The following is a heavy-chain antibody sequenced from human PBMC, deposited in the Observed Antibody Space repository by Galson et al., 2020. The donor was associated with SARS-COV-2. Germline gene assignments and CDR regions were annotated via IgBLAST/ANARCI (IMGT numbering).Heavy chain of an antibody. CDR3: ARGSTDYGDSLDAFDI. D-gene: IGHD4-17*01. CDR1: GYTYISYD. CDR2: MNPNSGNT. J-gene: IGHJ3*02. Sequence: ASVKDSCKASGYTYISYDINWVRQATGQGREWMGWMNPNSGNTGYAQKFQGRVTMTRNTSISTAYMELSSLRSEDTAVYYCARGSTDYGDSLDAFDIWGQGTMVTVSS. V-gene: IGHV1-8*01.